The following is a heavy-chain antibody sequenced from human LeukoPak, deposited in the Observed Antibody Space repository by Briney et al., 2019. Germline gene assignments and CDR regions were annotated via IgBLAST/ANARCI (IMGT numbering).Heavy chain of an antibody. Sequence: GGSLRLSCVASGFTFSTYAMHWVRQAPGKGLEWVAVISFDGSNTYYADSVKDRFTISRDNSKSTLDLQMNSLRVEDTAVYYCARGPRSYYFDYWGQGTLVTVSS. CDR1: GFTFSTYA. J-gene: IGHJ4*02. CDR2: ISFDGSNT. V-gene: IGHV3-30-3*01. CDR3: ARGPRSYYFDY.